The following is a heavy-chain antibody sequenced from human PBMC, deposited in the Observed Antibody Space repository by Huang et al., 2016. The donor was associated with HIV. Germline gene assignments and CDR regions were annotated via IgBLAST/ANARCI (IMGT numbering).Heavy chain of an antibody. Sequence: QVQLLQSGAEVKKPGASVQISCKTSGYNFKTHAVSWVRQTPGQGLEWMGWVSGYNSDTTYSQRLQGRVTMTTDTSTNTVYMELRSLRSDDTAVYYCARRVGSGWYGEIDYWGQGTLVTVSS. D-gene: IGHD6-19*01. J-gene: IGHJ4*02. CDR1: GYNFKTHA. V-gene: IGHV1-18*04. CDR2: VSGYNSDT. CDR3: ARRVGSGWYGEIDY.